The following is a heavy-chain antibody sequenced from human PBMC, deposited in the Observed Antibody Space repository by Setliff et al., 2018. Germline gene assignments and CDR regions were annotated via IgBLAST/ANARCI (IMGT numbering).Heavy chain of an antibody. CDR3: VREYDGNYDDAFDI. Sequence: PSETLSLTCTVSGGSVSSGSYFWSWIRQPPGKGPEWIGYIHYSGSTSNNPSLKSRVTMSVDTSKNQFSLKLSSVTAADTAMYYCVREYDGNYDDAFDIWGQGTMVTVSS. CDR2: IHYSGST. D-gene: IGHD4-4*01. J-gene: IGHJ3*02. CDR1: GGSVSSGSYF. V-gene: IGHV4-61*01.